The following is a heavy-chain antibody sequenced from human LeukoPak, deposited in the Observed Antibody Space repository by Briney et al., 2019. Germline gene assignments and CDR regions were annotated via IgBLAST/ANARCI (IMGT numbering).Heavy chain of an antibody. D-gene: IGHD2-15*01. CDR1: GFTVSSNY. CDR3: ARHYSLGYYYYYMDV. CDR2: IYSGGST. Sequence: PGGSLRLSCAASGFTVSSNYMSWVHQAPGKGLEWVSVIYSGGSTFYADSVKGRFTISRDNSKNTLYLQMNGLRAEDTAVYYCARHYSLGYYYYYMDVWGKGTTVTVSS. V-gene: IGHV3-53*01. J-gene: IGHJ6*03.